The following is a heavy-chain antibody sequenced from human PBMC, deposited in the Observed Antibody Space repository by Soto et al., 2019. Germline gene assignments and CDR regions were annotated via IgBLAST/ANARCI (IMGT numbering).Heavy chain of an antibody. J-gene: IGHJ5*02. Sequence: ASVKVSCKASGYTFPDYAIHWVRQAPGQRLEWMGWINVGNGNTKYSQKFQGRVTITRDTFASTAYMELSSLRSEDTAVYYCARDSSCWYAYNWFDPWGQGTLVTVSS. CDR1: GYTFPDYA. D-gene: IGHD6-13*01. V-gene: IGHV1-3*01. CDR3: ARDSSCWYAYNWFDP. CDR2: INVGNGNT.